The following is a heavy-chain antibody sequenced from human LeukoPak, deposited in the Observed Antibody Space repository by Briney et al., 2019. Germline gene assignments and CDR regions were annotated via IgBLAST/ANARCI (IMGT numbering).Heavy chain of an antibody. V-gene: IGHV4-59*08. Sequence: SETLSLTCTVSGDSISTYYWSWIRQPPGKGLEWIGYINYSGRANYNPSLKSRVIMSVDTSTNQFSLKLSSVTAADTAVYYCARRRGSGPYKDWFDRWGRGTLVTVSS. J-gene: IGHJ5*02. D-gene: IGHD6-19*01. CDR3: ARRRGSGPYKDWFDR. CDR2: INYSGRA. CDR1: GDSISTYY.